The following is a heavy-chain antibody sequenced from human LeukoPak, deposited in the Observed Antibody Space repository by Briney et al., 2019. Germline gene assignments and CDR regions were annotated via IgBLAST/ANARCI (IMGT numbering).Heavy chain of an antibody. CDR2: ISGSGGST. CDR1: GFMFSTYA. CDR3: AKERLTTTTFDS. J-gene: IGHJ4*02. Sequence: PGGSLRLSCAASGFMFSTYAMSWVRQAPGKGLEWVSLISGSGGSTYYADSVKGRFTISRDNGKNTLSLQMNSLRAEDTALYYCAKERLTTTTFDSWGRGTLVTVPS. V-gene: IGHV3-23*01. D-gene: IGHD4-11*01.